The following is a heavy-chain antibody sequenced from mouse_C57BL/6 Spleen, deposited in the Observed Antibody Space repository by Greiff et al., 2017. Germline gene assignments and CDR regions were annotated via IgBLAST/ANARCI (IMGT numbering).Heavy chain of an antibody. J-gene: IGHJ2*01. CDR1: GYTFTDYN. D-gene: IGHD1-1*01. V-gene: IGHV1-18*01. Sequence: EVKLMESGPELVKPGASVKILCKASGYTFTDYNMDWVKQSHGKSLEWIGDINPNNGGTIYNQKFKGKATLTVDKSSSTAYMELRSLTSEDTAVYYCARGYGSSYDYFDYWGQGTTLTVSS. CDR2: INPNNGGT. CDR3: ARGYGSSYDYFDY.